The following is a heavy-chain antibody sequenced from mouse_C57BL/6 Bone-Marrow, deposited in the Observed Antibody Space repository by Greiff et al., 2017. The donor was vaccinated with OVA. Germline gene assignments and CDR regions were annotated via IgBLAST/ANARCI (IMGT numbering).Heavy chain of an antibody. CDR3: ARRGITTVPMDY. V-gene: IGHV1-19*01. J-gene: IGHJ4*01. D-gene: IGHD1-1*01. CDR2: INPYNGGT. CDR1: GYTFTDYY. Sequence: SGPVLVKPGASVKMSCKASGYTFTDYYMNWVKQSHGKSLEWIGVINPYNGGTSYNQKFKGKATLTVDKSSSTAYMELNSLTSEDSAVYYCARRGITTVPMDYWGQGTSVTVSS.